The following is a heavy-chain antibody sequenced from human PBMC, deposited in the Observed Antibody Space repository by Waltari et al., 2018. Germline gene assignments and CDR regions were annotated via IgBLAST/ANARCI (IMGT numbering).Heavy chain of an antibody. CDR3: AKANTIFGVVRTWYYMDV. Sequence: QVQLQQWGAGLLKPSETLSLTCVAYGGPFSGSYRSWIRPAPGNGRGWIGEINQSGRTNYNPSLKSRVTISIDTSKKQFSLKVRSVTAADTAVYYCAKANTIFGVVRTWYYMDVWGKGTTVTVSS. CDR1: GGPFSGSY. D-gene: IGHD3-3*01. V-gene: IGHV4-34*01. CDR2: INQSGRT. J-gene: IGHJ6*03.